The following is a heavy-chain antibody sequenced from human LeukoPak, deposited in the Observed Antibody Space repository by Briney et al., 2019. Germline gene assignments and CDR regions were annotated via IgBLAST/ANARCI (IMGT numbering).Heavy chain of an antibody. CDR3: AKDSIVGATPDAFDI. Sequence: GGSLRLSCAASGFTFSSYGMHWVRQAPGKGLEWVAVISYDGSNKYYADSVKGRFTISRDDSKNTLYLQMNSLRAEDTAVYYCAKDSIVGATPDAFDIWGQGTMVTVSS. CDR2: ISYDGSNK. D-gene: IGHD1-26*01. CDR1: GFTFSSYG. J-gene: IGHJ3*02. V-gene: IGHV3-30*18.